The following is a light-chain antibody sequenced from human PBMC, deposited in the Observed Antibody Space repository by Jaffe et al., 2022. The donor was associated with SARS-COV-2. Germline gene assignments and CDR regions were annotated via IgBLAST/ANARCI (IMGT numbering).Light chain of an antibody. V-gene: IGLV2-8*01. CDR1: SSDVGGYSY. CDR2: EVS. CDR3: SSYGGDHNPVV. Sequence: QSALTQPPSASGSPGQSVTISCTGTSSDVGGYSYVSWYQQHPGKAPKLMIYEVSERPSGVPDRFSGSKSGNTASLTVSGLQAGDEADYYCSSYGGDHNPVVFGGGTTLTVL. J-gene: IGLJ2*01.